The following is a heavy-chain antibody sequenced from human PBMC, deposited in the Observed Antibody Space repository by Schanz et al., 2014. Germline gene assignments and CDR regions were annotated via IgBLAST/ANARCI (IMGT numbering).Heavy chain of an antibody. V-gene: IGHV3-30*13. Sequence: VQLVESGGGLIQPGGSLRLSCAASGFAFSDYGMHWVRQAPGKGLEWVAVISYEGNDKYYGDSVKGRFTISRDSPKNRLYLQMNSLRPEDSGVYYCARGVARERYSDWLELDYWGQGTLVTVSS. D-gene: IGHD3-9*01. J-gene: IGHJ4*02. CDR1: GFAFSDYG. CDR2: ISYEGNDK. CDR3: ARGVARERYSDWLELDY.